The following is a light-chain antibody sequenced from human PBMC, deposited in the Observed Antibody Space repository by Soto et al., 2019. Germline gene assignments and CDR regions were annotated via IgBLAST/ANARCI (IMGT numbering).Light chain of an antibody. Sequence: QSVLTQPASVSGAPGQSITISCPGTRGDVGSYNRVSWYQQHPGKAPKLMIYEVTKRPSGVSHRFSGSKSGNTASLTISGLQAEDEADYYCCSYAGSPYVFGTGTKVTV. CDR1: RGDVGSYNR. J-gene: IGLJ1*01. V-gene: IGLV2-23*02. CDR3: CSYAGSPYV. CDR2: EVT.